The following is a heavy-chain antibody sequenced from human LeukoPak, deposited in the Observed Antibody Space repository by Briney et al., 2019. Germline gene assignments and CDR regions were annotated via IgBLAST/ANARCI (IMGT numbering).Heavy chain of an antibody. Sequence: GGSLRLSCAASGFTFSSYGMHWVRQAPAKGLEWVAFIRYDESKTFYGDSVKGRFTVSRDNPKNTLYLQMNSPRAEDTAVYYCAKSHLPNSYSGTYYCDYWGQGTQVTVSS. V-gene: IGHV3-30*02. D-gene: IGHD1-26*01. J-gene: IGHJ4*02. CDR3: AKSHLPNSYSGTYYCDY. CDR1: GFTFSSYG. CDR2: IRYDESKT.